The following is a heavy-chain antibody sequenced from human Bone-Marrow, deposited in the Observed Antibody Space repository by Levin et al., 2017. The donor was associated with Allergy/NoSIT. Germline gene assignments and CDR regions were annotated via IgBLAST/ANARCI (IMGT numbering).Heavy chain of an antibody. CDR2: RFYSGST. D-gene: IGHD3-22*01. J-gene: IGHJ4*02. Sequence: GSLRLSCTVSGASITSRSSYWGWIRQPPGKGLEWIGSRFYSGSTYYSPSLRSRVTISADTSKNQFSLMLTSVTAADTAVYYCVTPGDDYESSGTFDWWGQGILVTVSS. CDR1: GASITSRSSY. V-gene: IGHV4-39*07. CDR3: VTPGDDYESSGTFDW.